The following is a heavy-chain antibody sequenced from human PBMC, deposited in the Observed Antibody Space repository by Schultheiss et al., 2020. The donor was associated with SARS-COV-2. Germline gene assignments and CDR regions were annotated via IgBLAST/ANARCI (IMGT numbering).Heavy chain of an antibody. CDR1: GFTFSSYS. D-gene: IGHD5-12*01. J-gene: IGHJ4*02. Sequence: GGSLRLSCAASGFTFSSYSMNWVRQAPGKGLEWVSSISSSSSYIYYADSVKGRFTISRDNAKNSLYLQMNSLRAEDTAVYYCARAYSGYDLDRYYFDYWGQGTLVTVSS. CDR2: ISSSSSYI. CDR3: ARAYSGYDLDRYYFDY. V-gene: IGHV3-21*01.